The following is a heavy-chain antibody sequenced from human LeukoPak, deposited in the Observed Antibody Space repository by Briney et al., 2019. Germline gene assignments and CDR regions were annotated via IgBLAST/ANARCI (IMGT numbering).Heavy chain of an antibody. CDR2: IYSSGSS. CDR3: ARRWTGENAYDI. D-gene: IGHD3/OR15-3a*01. V-gene: IGHV4-4*07. J-gene: IGHJ3*02. CDR1: TVSINGRS. Sequence: SETLSLTCIVSTVSINGRSWGWIRQPAGKGLEWIGHIYSSGSSHYKPSLKSRVTMSVDTSTNQIYLKLTSVTAADTALYYCARRWTGENAYDIWGQGTMVTVS.